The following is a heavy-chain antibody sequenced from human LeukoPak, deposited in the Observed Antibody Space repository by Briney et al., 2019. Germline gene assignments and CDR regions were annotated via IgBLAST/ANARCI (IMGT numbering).Heavy chain of an antibody. CDR1: GYTFTSYD. D-gene: IGHD1-26*01. V-gene: IGHV1-8*01. Sequence: ASVKVSCKASGYTFTSYDINWVRQATGQGLEWMGWVNPNSGNTGYAQKFQGRVTMTRNTSISTAYMELSSLRSEDTAVYYCARATRNSVGARYYYYMDVWGKGTTVTVSS. J-gene: IGHJ6*03. CDR2: VNPNSGNT. CDR3: ARATRNSVGARYYYYMDV.